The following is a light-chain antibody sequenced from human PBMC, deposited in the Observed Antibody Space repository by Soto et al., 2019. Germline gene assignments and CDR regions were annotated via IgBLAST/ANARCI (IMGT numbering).Light chain of an antibody. V-gene: IGKV3-20*01. J-gene: IGKJ5*01. Sequence: IILTQSPGTLSLSPGDRATLSCRASQSVKNNYLVWYQQKVGQAPRLLMSGASSRATGVPDRSSGSGSGTDVTLTIGIVEPEEFAVYYCQQSGSSPTFGQGTRLE. CDR2: GAS. CDR1: QSVKNNY. CDR3: QQSGSSPT.